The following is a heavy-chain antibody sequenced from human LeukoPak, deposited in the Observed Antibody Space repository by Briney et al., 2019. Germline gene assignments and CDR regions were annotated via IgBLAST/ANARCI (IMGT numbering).Heavy chain of an antibody. CDR1: GYTFTSYD. D-gene: IGHD3-10*01. Sequence: ASVKVSCKASGYTFTSYDINWVRQASGQGLEWMGWMNPKSGNTGYAQKFQGRVTITRNTSISTAYMELSSLRSEDTAVYYCARSLNLYYGSGSYYFWGQGTLVTVSS. J-gene: IGHJ4*02. CDR3: ARSLNLYYGSGSYYF. V-gene: IGHV1-8*03. CDR2: MNPKSGNT.